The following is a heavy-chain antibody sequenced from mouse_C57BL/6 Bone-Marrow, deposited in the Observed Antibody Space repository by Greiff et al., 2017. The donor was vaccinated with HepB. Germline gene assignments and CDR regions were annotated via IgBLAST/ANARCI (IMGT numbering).Heavy chain of an antibody. D-gene: IGHD6-1*01. CDR3: ARDRRAFAY. CDR2: ISDGGSYT. CDR1: GFTFSSYA. J-gene: IGHJ3*01. Sequence: EVQRVESGGGLVKPGGSLKLSCAASGFTFSSYAMSWVRQTPEKRLEWVATISDGGSYTYYPDNVKGRFTISRDNAKNNLYLQMSHLKSEDTAMYYCARDRRAFAYWGQGTLVTVSA. V-gene: IGHV5-4*01.